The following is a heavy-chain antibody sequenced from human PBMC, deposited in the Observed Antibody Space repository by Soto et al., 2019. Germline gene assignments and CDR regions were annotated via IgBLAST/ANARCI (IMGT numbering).Heavy chain of an antibody. CDR3: ARDGGGSSWTEIYYYYGMDV. Sequence: GASVKVSCKASGGTFSSYAISWVRQAPGQGLEWMGGIIPIFGTANYAQKFQGRVTITADESTSTAYMELSSLRAEDTAVYYCARDGGGSSWTEIYYYYGMDVWGQGTTVTVSS. CDR1: GGTFSSYA. V-gene: IGHV1-69*13. J-gene: IGHJ6*02. CDR2: IIPIFGTA. D-gene: IGHD6-13*01.